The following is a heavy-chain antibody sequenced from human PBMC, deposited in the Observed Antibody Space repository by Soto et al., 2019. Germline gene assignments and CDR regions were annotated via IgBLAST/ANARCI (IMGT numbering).Heavy chain of an antibody. D-gene: IGHD2-2*01. CDR3: ARSQGSSTSLEIYYYYYYGMDV. J-gene: IGHJ6*02. Sequence: QVQLVQSGAEVKKPGSSVKVSCKASGGTFSSYAISWVRQAPGQGLEWMGGIIPISGTANYAQKFQGRVTLTADESTSTVSMELSSLRSDDTAVYFCARSQGSSTSLEIYYYYYYGMDVWGQGTTVTVSS. CDR1: GGTFSSYA. CDR2: IIPISGTA. V-gene: IGHV1-69*01.